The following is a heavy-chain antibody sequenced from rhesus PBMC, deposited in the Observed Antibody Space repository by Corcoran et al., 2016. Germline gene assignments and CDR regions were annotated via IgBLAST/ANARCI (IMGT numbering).Heavy chain of an antibody. Sequence: QVQLQESGPGLVKPSETLSLTCAVSGGSISSNYWSWIRPAPGKGLAWSGRIYGSGGTTDYNPSLKSRVTISTDTSKNQFSLKLSSVTAADTAVYYCAREIYYNIWTGYYPRKNYFDYWGQGVLVTVSS. J-gene: IGHJ4*01. CDR1: GGSISSNY. V-gene: IGHV4-160*01. CDR3: AREIYYNIWTGYYPRKNYFDY. D-gene: IGHD3-3*01. CDR2: IYGSGGTT.